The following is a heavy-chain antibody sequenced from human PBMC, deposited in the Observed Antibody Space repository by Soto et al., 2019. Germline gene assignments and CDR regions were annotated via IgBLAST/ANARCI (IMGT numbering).Heavy chain of an antibody. CDR3: ARISGGSPYYYAMDV. Sequence: QVTLKESGPVLVKPTETLTLTCTVSGFSLTNNKMGVSWIRQPPGKALEWLANIFSSDEKSYSTSLKSRVTTTQATSKSQVVLKVTNMDPVDTATYSCARISGGSPYYYAMDVWGQGTTVTVSS. CDR2: IFSSDEK. V-gene: IGHV2-26*01. J-gene: IGHJ6*02. CDR1: GFSLTNNKMG. D-gene: IGHD3-10*01.